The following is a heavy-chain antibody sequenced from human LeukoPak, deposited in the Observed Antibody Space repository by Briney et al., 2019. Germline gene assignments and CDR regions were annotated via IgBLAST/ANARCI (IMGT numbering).Heavy chain of an antibody. CDR2: IKSKTDGGTT. CDR1: GFTFSNAW. D-gene: IGHD3-22*01. CDR3: TTEAVVVITSDAFDI. V-gene: IGHV3-15*01. Sequence: PGGSLRLSCAASGFTFSNAWMSWVRQAPGKGLAWVARIKSKTDGGTTDYAAPVKGRFTISRDDSKNTLYLQINSLKTEDTAVYYCTTEAVVVITSDAFDIWGQGTMVTVSS. J-gene: IGHJ3*02.